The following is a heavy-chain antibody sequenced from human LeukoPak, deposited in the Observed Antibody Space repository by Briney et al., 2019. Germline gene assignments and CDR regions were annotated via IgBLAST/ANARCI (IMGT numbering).Heavy chain of an antibody. D-gene: IGHD1-26*01. CDR2: IYYSGST. Sequence: PSETLSLTCTVSGGSISSYYWSWIRQPPGKGLEWIGYIYYSGSTNYNPSLKSRVTISVDTSKNQFSLKLSSVTAADTAVYYCARIKWELSGYYGMDVWGQGTTVTVSS. V-gene: IGHV4-59*01. CDR1: GGSISSYY. CDR3: ARIKWELSGYYGMDV. J-gene: IGHJ6*02.